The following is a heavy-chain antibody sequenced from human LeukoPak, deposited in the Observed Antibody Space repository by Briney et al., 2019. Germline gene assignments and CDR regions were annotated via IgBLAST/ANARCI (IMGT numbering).Heavy chain of an antibody. CDR3: ARQLVTAFVYDY. CDR2: IYYSGST. CDR1: GGSISSSSYY. Sequence: SETLSLTCTVSGGSISSSSYYWGWIRQPPGKGLEWIGSIYYSGSTYYNPSLKSRVTISVDTSKNQFSLKLSSVTAADTAVYYCARQLVTAFVYDYWGQGTLVTVSS. V-gene: IGHV4-39*01. D-gene: IGHD2-21*02. J-gene: IGHJ4*02.